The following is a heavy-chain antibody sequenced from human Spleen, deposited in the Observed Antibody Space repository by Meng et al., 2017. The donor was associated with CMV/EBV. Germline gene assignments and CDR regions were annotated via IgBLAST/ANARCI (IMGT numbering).Heavy chain of an antibody. V-gene: IGHV4-39*07. CDR2: IYYSGST. CDR1: GGSISSSSYY. J-gene: IGHJ5*02. D-gene: IGHD6-13*01. Sequence: SETLSLTCTVSGGSISSSSYYWGWIRQPPGKGLEWIGSIYYSGSTYYNPSLKSRVTISVDTSKNQFSLKLSSVTAADTAVYYCAREESQIVAAEDAELDPWGQGTLVTVSS. CDR3: AREESQIVAAEDAELDP.